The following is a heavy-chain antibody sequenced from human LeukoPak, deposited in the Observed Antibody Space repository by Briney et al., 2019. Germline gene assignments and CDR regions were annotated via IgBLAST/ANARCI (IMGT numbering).Heavy chain of an antibody. J-gene: IGHJ3*02. Sequence: PSETLSLTCPVSGGSISTYYWSWIRQPPGKGLEWIGYMYYSGSTNYNPSLKSRVTISVDTSKNQFSLKLSSVTAADTAVYYCARDGYNYRAFDIWGQGTMVTVSS. V-gene: IGHV4-59*12. CDR1: GGSISTYY. CDR3: ARDGYNYRAFDI. CDR2: MYYSGST. D-gene: IGHD5-24*01.